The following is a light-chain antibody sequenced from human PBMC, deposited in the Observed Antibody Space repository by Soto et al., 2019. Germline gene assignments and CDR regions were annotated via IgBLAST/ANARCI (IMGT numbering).Light chain of an antibody. V-gene: IGKV3-15*01. CDR2: GAS. Sequence: EIVLIQSPATLSLSPGERATLSCRASQGVSSYLAWYQQKPGQAPRLLIYGASTRATGIPARFSGSGSGTEFTLTISSLQSEDFALYYCQQYHNLWTFGQGTKGDIK. CDR1: QGVSSY. J-gene: IGKJ1*01. CDR3: QQYHNLWT.